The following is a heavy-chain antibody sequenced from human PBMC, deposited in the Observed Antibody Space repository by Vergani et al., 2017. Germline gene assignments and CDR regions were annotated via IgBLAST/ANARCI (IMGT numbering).Heavy chain of an antibody. D-gene: IGHD5-24*01. CDR2: VGDSGEHT. CDR3: AKELRGIGTPLFDS. CDR1: GFAFSRYA. Sequence: EVQLLESGGRLVQPGGSLRLSCVASGFAFSRYAMSWVRQAPGKGLEWVSGVGDSGEHTYYADSVKGRFTISRDNSRNTLFLQMNSLRVEDTAVYYCAKELRGIGTPLFDSWGQGTLVSVSS. V-gene: IGHV3-23*01. J-gene: IGHJ4*02.